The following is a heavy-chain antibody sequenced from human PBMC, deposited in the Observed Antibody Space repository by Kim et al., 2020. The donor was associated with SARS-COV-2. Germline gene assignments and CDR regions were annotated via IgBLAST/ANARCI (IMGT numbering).Heavy chain of an antibody. Sequence: GGSLRLSCAASGFTFSNAWMSWVRQAPGKGLEWVGRIKSKTDGGTTDYAAPVKGRFTISRDDSKNTLYLQMNSLKTEDTAVYYCTTEYYGSGSYKLLSYFDYWGQGTLVTVSS. D-gene: IGHD3-10*01. J-gene: IGHJ4*02. CDR1: GFTFSNAW. V-gene: IGHV3-15*01. CDR3: TTEYYGSGSYKLLSYFDY. CDR2: IKSKTDGGTT.